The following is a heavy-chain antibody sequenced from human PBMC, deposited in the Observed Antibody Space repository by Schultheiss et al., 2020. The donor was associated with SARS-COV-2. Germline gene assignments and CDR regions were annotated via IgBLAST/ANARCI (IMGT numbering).Heavy chain of an antibody. Sequence: GGSLRLSCAASGFTFSSYAMHWVRQAPGKGLEWVAVISYDGSNKYYADSVKGRFTISRDNSKNTLYLQMNSLRAEDTAVYYCAREGVRYASYYYYMDVWGKGTTVTVSS. CDR3: AREGVRYASYYYYMDV. V-gene: IGHV3-30-3*01. CDR1: GFTFSSYA. D-gene: IGHD3-9*01. CDR2: ISYDGSNK. J-gene: IGHJ6*03.